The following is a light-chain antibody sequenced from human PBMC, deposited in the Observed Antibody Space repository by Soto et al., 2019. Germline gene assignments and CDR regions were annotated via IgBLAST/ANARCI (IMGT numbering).Light chain of an antibody. CDR1: QGISSA. V-gene: IGKV1-13*02. CDR3: QQFNSYPDT. J-gene: IGKJ2*01. Sequence: ALPLTQSPSSLSASVGDRVTITCRASQGISSALAWYQQKPGKAPKLLIYDASSLESGVPSRFSGSGSGTDFTLTISSLQPEDFATYYCQQFNSYPDTFGQGTKLEIK. CDR2: DAS.